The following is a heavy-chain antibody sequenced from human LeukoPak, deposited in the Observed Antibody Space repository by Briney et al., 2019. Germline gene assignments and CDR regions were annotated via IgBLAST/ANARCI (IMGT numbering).Heavy chain of an antibody. Sequence: GGSLRLSRAPSGFSFSSYTMNWVRQAPGKGVEWVSSISPSGHSTWNADSVKGRFTISRDNAKNSLYLQMNSQRAEDTAIYYCGRDFVGESGAGGPWGQGTLITVSS. D-gene: IGHD3-10*01. CDR3: GRDFVGESGAGGP. CDR1: GFSFSSYT. J-gene: IGHJ5*02. V-gene: IGHV3-21*01. CDR2: ISPSGHST.